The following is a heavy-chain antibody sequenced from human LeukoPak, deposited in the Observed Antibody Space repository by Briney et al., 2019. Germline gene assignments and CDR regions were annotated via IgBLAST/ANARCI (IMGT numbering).Heavy chain of an antibody. CDR3: ASFAWLGAARRGVDY. CDR1: GFTFSSYE. D-gene: IGHD6-6*01. CDR2: NSSSGSTI. Sequence: GGSLRLSCAASGFTFSSYEMNWVRQATGKALECVSYNSSSGSTIYYADSVKGRFTISIDNAKNSLCLQMNSLRAEDTAVYYCASFAWLGAARRGVDYWGQGTLVTVSS. V-gene: IGHV3-48*03. J-gene: IGHJ4*02.